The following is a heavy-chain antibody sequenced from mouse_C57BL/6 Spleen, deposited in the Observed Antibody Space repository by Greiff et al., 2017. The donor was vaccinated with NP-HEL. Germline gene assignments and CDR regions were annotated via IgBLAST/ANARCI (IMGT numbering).Heavy chain of an antibody. CDR1: GYTFTSYW. CDR3: ASGYGSSLDWYFDV. J-gene: IGHJ1*03. Sequence: QVQLQQPGAELVRPGSSVKLSCKASGYTFTSYWMHWVKQRPIQGLEWIGNIDPSDSETHYNQKFKDKATLTVDKSSSTAYMQLSSLTSEDSAVYYCASGYGSSLDWYFDVWGTGTTVTVSS. V-gene: IGHV1-52*01. CDR2: IDPSDSET. D-gene: IGHD1-1*01.